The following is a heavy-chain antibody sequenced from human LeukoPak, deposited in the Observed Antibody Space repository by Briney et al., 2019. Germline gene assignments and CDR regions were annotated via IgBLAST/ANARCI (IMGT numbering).Heavy chain of an antibody. J-gene: IGHJ4*02. CDR2: IHPSGIF. D-gene: IGHD5-24*01. CDR1: GGSCDDYY. CDR3: ARGRDRSKAGDH. V-gene: IGHV4-34*01. Sequence: QPSETLSLTCAVYGGSCDDYYCSWIRQPPGKGLEWIGEIHPSGIFYYNSSLMSRVTVSIDTSKSQFSLRLTSVTAADTAFYYCARGRDRSKAGDHWGQGSLVTVSS.